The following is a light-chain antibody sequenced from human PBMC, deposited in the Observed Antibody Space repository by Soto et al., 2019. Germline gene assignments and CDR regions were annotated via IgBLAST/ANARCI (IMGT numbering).Light chain of an antibody. V-gene: IGLV2-14*01. CDR2: DVN. J-gene: IGLJ2*01. CDR1: SSDVGGYNY. CDR3: SSYTSIITVV. Sequence: QSALTQPASVSGSPGQSITISCTGTSSDVGGYNYVSWYQHHPGKAPKLLIYDVNNRPSGVSDRFSGSKSGNTASLTISGLQTEDEADYYCSSYTSIITVVFGGGTQPTVL.